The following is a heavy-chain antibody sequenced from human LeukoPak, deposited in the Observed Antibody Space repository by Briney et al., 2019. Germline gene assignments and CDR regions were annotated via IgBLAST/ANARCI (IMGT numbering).Heavy chain of an antibody. D-gene: IGHD3-10*01. J-gene: IGHJ4*02. CDR3: AKPARGSGIQFGFDS. CDR2: IKSKTDGGTT. V-gene: IGHV3-15*05. Sequence: GGSLRLSCAASGFTFSNAWMSWGRQAPGKGLEWGVRIKSKTDGGTTDYAAPVKDRFTISRDNSGNTLYLQMSSLRPEDTAVYYCAKPARGSGIQFGFDSWGQGTLVTVSS. CDR1: GFTFSNAW.